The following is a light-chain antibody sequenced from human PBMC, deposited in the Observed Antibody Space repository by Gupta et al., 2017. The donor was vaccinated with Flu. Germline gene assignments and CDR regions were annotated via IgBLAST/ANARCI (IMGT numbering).Light chain of an antibody. CDR2: WAS. Sequence: NCKSSQTVLYSPNNKYYLAWYQQKAGQPPKLLIYWASSRQSGVPDRFTGSASGTDFTLTISSLQAEDVAVYYCQQYYRTPWTFGQGTKVEIK. V-gene: IGKV4-1*01. CDR3: QQYYRTPWT. J-gene: IGKJ1*01. CDR1: QTVLYSPNNKYY.